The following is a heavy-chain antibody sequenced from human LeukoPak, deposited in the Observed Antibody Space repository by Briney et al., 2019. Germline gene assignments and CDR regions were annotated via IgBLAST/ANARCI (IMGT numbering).Heavy chain of an antibody. CDR3: ARDGGYCSGGSCYSSFDY. V-gene: IGHV3-30-3*01. CDR2: ISYDGSNI. Sequence: GGSLRLSCAASGFTFSSYAMHWVRQAPGKGLEWVAVISYDGSNIYYADSVKGRFTISRDNSKNTLYLQMNSLRAEDTAVYYCARDGGYCSGGSCYSSFDYWGQGTLVTVSS. J-gene: IGHJ4*02. CDR1: GFTFSSYA. D-gene: IGHD2-15*01.